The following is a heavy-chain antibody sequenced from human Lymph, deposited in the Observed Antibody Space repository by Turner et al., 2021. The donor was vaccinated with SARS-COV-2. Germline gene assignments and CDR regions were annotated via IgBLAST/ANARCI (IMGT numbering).Heavy chain of an antibody. CDR2: ISNSRSYK. CDR3: ARGQHRNNYYGMDV. V-gene: IGHV3-21*01. CDR1: GFTFSIYS. Sequence: EVQLVEAGAGGVKHGRPLRLSCAASGFTFSIYSMNWVRQAPGKGLEWVSPISNSRSYKYYADSVKGRFTISRDNAKNSVYLQMNSLRTEDTAMYYCARGQHRNNYYGMDVWGQGTTVTVSS. J-gene: IGHJ6*02.